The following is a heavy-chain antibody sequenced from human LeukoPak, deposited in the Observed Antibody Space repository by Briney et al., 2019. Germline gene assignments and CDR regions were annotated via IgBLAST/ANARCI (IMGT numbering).Heavy chain of an antibody. CDR2: ISYDVSNK. CDR1: GFTFSSYA. J-gene: IGHJ2*01. V-gene: IGHV3-30*04. D-gene: IGHD3-9*01. Sequence: GGSLRLSCAASGFTFSSYAMHWVRQAPGKGLEWVAVISYDVSNKYYADSVKGRFTISRDNSKNTLYLQMNSLRAEDTAVYYCAGSDTTGYSPREWDYWYFDLWGRGTLVTVSS. CDR3: AGSDTTGYSPREWDYWYFDL.